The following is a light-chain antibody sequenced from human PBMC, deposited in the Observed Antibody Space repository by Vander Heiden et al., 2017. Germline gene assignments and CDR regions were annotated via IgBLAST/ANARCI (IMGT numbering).Light chain of an antibody. CDR1: SLRSYY. CDR2: GTN. V-gene: IGLV3-19*01. CDR3: NSRDSSGKHLV. Sequence: SSELTQDPAVSVALGQTVRITCQGDSLRSYYASWYQQKPGQAPVLVISGTNNRPSGIPDRFSGSSSGNTASLTITGAQAEDEADYYCNSRDSSGKHLVFGGGTKLTVL. J-gene: IGLJ3*02.